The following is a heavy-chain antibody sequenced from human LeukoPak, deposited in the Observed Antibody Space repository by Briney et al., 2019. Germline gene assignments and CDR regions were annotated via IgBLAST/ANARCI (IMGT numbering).Heavy chain of an antibody. CDR2: INHSGST. CDR3: ARRLTFSTVAEAGTRWFDP. V-gene: IGHV4-34*01. CDR1: GGSFSGYY. Sequence: SETLSLTCAVYGGSFSGYYWSWIRQPPGKGLEWIGEINHSGSTNYNPSLKSRVTISVDTSKNQFSLKLSSVTAADTAVYYCARRLTFSTVAEAGTRWFDPWGQGTLVTVSS. J-gene: IGHJ5*02. D-gene: IGHD6-19*01.